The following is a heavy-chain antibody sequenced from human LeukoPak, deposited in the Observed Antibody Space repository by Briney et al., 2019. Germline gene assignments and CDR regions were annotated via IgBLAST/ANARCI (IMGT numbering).Heavy chain of an antibody. CDR2: INHSGST. Sequence: SETLSLTCAVYGGSFSGYYWIWIRQPPGKGLEWIGEINHSGSTNYNPSLKSRVTISVDTSKNQFSLKLSSVTAADTAVYYCARHRGEDGYNSFDYWGQGTLVTVSS. J-gene: IGHJ4*02. CDR3: ARHRGEDGYNSFDY. V-gene: IGHV4-34*01. D-gene: IGHD5-24*01. CDR1: GGSFSGYY.